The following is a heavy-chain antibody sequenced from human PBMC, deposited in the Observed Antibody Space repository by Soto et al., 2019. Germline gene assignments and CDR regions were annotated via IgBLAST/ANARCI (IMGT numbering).Heavy chain of an antibody. V-gene: IGHV4-39*01. Sequence: PSETLSLTCTVSGGSIRNTTYYWGWIRQPPGKGLEWIGTIYYTGSSYYNQSLKSRVTLSVDTSKNHFSLKLNSVTAADTAVYFCAGHLWVPGYCSSGRCYQNWFDPWGQGTLVTVSS. J-gene: IGHJ5*02. CDR3: AGHLWVPGYCSSGRCYQNWFDP. CDR2: IYYTGSS. D-gene: IGHD2-15*01. CDR1: GGSIRNTTYY.